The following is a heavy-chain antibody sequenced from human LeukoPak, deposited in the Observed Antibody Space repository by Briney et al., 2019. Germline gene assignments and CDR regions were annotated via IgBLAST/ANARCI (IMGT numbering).Heavy chain of an antibody. V-gene: IGHV4-38-2*01. CDR1: GYSISSGYH. J-gene: IGHJ5*02. CDR3: ARQEDIVVVVAATGPNWFDP. D-gene: IGHD2-15*01. Sequence: SETLSLTCAVSGYSISSGYHWGWIRQPPGKGLEWIGSIYHSGSTYYNPSLKSRVTISVDTSKNQFSLKLSSVTAADTAVYYCARQEDIVVVVAATGPNWFDPWGQGTLVTVSS. CDR2: IYHSGST.